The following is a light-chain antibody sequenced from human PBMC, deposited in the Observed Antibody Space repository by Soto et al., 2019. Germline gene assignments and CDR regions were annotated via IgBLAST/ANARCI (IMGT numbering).Light chain of an antibody. V-gene: IGLV2-14*01. CDR3: SSYTSSSTLYVV. Sequence: SALTQPASVSGSPGQSITISCTGTSSDVGGYDYVSWYQQHPGKAPTLMISDVSNRPSGVSNRFSGSKSGNTASLTISGLPAEDEADYYCSSYTSSSTLYVVFGGGTKLTVL. J-gene: IGLJ2*01. CDR1: SSDVGGYDY. CDR2: DVS.